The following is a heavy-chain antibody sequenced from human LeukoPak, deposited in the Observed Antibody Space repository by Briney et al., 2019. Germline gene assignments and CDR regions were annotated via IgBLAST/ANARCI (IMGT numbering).Heavy chain of an antibody. J-gene: IGHJ4*02. D-gene: IGHD3-16*02. V-gene: IGHV3-30*02. CDR3: AKDRFRELSSGIDY. Sequence: VKGRFTISRDNSQNTLYVQMDSLRAEDTAIYYCAKDRFRELSSGIDYWGQGTLVSVSS.